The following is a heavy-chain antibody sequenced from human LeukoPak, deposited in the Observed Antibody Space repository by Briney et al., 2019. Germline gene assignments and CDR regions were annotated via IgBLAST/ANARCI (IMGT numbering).Heavy chain of an antibody. CDR1: GFSFSSQW. J-gene: IGHJ4*02. V-gene: IGHV3-7*01. Sequence: GGSLRLSCAASGFSFSSQWMSWVRQASGKGPEWVASIKQDGSEKYYVDSVKGRFTISRDNAKNSLYLQMNSLRVEDTAIYHCARAGYWGQGTLVTVSS. CDR2: IKQDGSEK. CDR3: ARAGY.